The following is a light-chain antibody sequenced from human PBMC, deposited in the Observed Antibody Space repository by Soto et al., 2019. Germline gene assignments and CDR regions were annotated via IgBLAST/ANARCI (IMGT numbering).Light chain of an antibody. CDR1: SSNIGAGYD. J-gene: IGLJ3*02. CDR3: QSYDSSLSGWV. Sequence: QSVLTQPPSESGAPGQTVTIYCTGSSSNIGAGYDVHWYQQLPGTAPKLLIYGNSNRPSGVPDRFSGSKSGTSASLAITGLQAEDEADYYCQSYDSSLSGWVFGGGTKLTVL. V-gene: IGLV1-40*01. CDR2: GNS.